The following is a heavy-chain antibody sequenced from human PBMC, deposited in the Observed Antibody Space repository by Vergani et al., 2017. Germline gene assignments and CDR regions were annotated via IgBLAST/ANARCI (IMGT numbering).Heavy chain of an antibody. CDR2: ISWNSGAV. CDR3: TKGSVYYHDSAGHGYDPYTGFDL. CDR1: GITFWKFG. J-gene: IGHJ3*01. D-gene: IGHD5-12*01. V-gene: IGHV3-9*01. Sequence: EVDLVESGGGLAQPGGSLRLSCEASGITFWKFGMHWVRQGPGKGLEWVSGISWNSGAVDYADSVRGRFTIYRENAKNSLFLEMNSLRFEDTAVYFCTKGSVYYHDSAGHGYDPYTGFDLWGQGTVVTVSS.